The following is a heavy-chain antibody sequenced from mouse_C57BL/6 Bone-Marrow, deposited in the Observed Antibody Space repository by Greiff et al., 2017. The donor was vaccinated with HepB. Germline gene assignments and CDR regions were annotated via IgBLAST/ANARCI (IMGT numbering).Heavy chain of an antibody. Sequence: EVQLVESGGGLVQPGGSLKLSCAASGFTFSDYYMYWVRQTPEKRLEWVAYISNGGGSTYYPDTLKGRFTISRDNAKNTLYLQMSRLKSEDTAMYYWVRQDDGYYWFAYWGQGTLVTVSA. CDR1: GFTFSDYY. V-gene: IGHV5-12*01. J-gene: IGHJ3*01. CDR3: VRQDDGYYWFAY. CDR2: ISNGGGST. D-gene: IGHD2-3*01.